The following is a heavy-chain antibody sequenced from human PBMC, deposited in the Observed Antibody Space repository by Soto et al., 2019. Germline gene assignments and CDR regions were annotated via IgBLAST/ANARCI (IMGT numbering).Heavy chain of an antibody. J-gene: IGHJ4*02. Sequence: QVQLVQSGAEEKKPGASVKVSCKASGYTFTSYAMHWVRQAPGQRLEWMGWINAGNGNTKYSQKFQGRVNITRDTSASTADMELSSLRSEDTAVYYCARGITLPTPLDYWGKGTLVTVSS. CDR2: INAGNGNT. D-gene: IGHD1-20*01. V-gene: IGHV1-3*05. CDR1: GYTFTSYA. CDR3: ARGITLPTPLDY.